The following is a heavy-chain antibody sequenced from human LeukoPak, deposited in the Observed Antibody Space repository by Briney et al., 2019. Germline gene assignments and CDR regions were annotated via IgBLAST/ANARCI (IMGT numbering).Heavy chain of an antibody. CDR1: GFSFSSYG. Sequence: GGSLRLSCAASGFSFSSYGMHWVRQAPGKGLEWVSSISSSSSYIYYADSVKGRFTISRDNAKNSLYLQMNSLRAEDTAVYYCARSAAAGPDGAYWGQGTLVTVSS. V-gene: IGHV3-21*01. D-gene: IGHD6-13*01. J-gene: IGHJ4*02. CDR2: ISSSSSYI. CDR3: ARSAAAGPDGAY.